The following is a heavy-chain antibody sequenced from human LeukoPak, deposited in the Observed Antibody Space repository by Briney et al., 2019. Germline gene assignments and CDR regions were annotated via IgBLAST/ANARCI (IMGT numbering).Heavy chain of an antibody. Sequence: SGGSLRLSCAASGFTFDTYWMHWVRQAQGKGLVWVSRIHRDGDNINYADFVQGRFTVSRDNAKNTLYLQMHSLRVEDTAMYYCARGLRDRYGMDVWGQGTTVTVSS. J-gene: IGHJ6*02. V-gene: IGHV3-74*01. CDR1: GFTFDTYW. CDR2: IHRDGDNI. CDR3: ARGLRDRYGMDV.